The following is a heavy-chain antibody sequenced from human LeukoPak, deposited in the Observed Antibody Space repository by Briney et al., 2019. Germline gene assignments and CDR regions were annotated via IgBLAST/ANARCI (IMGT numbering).Heavy chain of an antibody. CDR1: GFTFSSYV. CDR3: ANFSPYSGWYRTYFDY. J-gene: IGHJ4*02. D-gene: IGHD6-19*01. CDR2: IGGSGSGGST. Sequence: GGSLRLSCAASGFTFSSYVISWVRQAPGKGLEWISSIGGSGSGGSTYYADSVKGRFTISRGNSKNTLYLQMNSLRAEDTAVYYCANFSPYSGWYRTYFDYWGQGTLVTVSS. V-gene: IGHV3-23*01.